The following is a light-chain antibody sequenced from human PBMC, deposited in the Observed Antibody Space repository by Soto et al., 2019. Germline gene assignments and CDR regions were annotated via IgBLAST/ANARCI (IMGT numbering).Light chain of an antibody. J-gene: IGKJ1*01. V-gene: IGKV3-20*01. CDR2: GAS. CDR1: QSVNSRN. Sequence: EIVLTQSPGTLSLSPGERATLSCRASQSVNSRNLAWYQQKPGQGPRLLIYGASSRATGIPDRFSGSGSGTDFTLTSGRLEPEDFAVYYCHQYVSSPQTFGQGTKVEI. CDR3: HQYVSSPQT.